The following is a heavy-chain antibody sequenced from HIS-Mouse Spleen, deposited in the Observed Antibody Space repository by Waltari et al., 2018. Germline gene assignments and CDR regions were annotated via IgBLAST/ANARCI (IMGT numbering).Heavy chain of an antibody. CDR1: GFSLSTSGMC. D-gene: IGHD6-19*01. J-gene: IGHJ4*02. V-gene: IGHV2-70*15. CDR2: IDWDDDK. CDR3: ARIAEGYSSGWYAFDY. Sequence: QVTLRESGPALVKPTQTLTLTCTFSGFSLSTSGMCLSWIRLPPGKALEWLARIDWDDDKYYSTSLKTRLTISKDTSKNQVVLTMTNMDPVDTATYYCARIAEGYSSGWYAFDYWGQGTLVTVSS.